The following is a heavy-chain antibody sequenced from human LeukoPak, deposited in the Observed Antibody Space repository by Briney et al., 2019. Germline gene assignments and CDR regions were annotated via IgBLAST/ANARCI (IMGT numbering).Heavy chain of an antibody. Sequence: SETLSLTCTVSGGSISSYYWSWIRQPPGKGLEWIGYIYYSGSTNYNPSLKSRVTISVDTSKNQFSLKLSSVTAADTAVYYCARRGPYYDILTGYYRWAAFDIWGQGTMVTVSS. CDR1: GGSISSYY. CDR2: IYYSGST. V-gene: IGHV4-59*08. D-gene: IGHD3-9*01. CDR3: ARRGPYYDILTGYYRWAAFDI. J-gene: IGHJ3*02.